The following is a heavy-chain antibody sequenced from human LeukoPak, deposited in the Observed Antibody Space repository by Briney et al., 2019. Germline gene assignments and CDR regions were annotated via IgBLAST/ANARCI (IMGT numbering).Heavy chain of an antibody. CDR2: IDHSGST. D-gene: IGHD6-13*01. CDR3: AREGRQQLPPDY. CDR1: GYSISSGYY. V-gene: IGHV4-38-2*02. J-gene: IGHJ4*02. Sequence: SETLSLTCTVSGYSISSGYYWGWIRQPPGKGLEWTGSIDHSGSTYYNPSLKSRITISVDTSKNQFSLKLSSVTAADTAVYYCAREGRQQLPPDYWGQGTLVTVSS.